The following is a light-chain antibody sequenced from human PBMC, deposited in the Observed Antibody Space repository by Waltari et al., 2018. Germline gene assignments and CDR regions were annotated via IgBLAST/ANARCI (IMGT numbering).Light chain of an antibody. Sequence: DIQMTQSPSSLSPSVGDRVTITCRASQSVSRYLNWYQHKPGKAPQLLIYTASSLQSGVPSRFSGSGSGTDFTLTISSLQPEDFVTYYCQQSYSSPNTFGQGTKLEIK. CDR3: QQSYSSPNT. V-gene: IGKV1-39*01. CDR1: QSVSRY. J-gene: IGKJ2*01. CDR2: TAS.